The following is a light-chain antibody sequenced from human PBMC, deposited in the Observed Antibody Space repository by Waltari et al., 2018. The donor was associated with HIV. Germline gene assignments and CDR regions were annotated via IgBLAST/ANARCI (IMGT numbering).Light chain of an antibody. CDR3: QQAYSFPHT. J-gene: IGKJ2*01. Sequence: DTQMTQSPSSMSASVGDRVTITCRASQFISTSLAWYQQRPSRAPKLLIFAASRLQSGVPSRFSGGGSGTQFTLTINRLQPEDLATYYCQQAYSFPHTFGQGT. CDR1: QFISTS. CDR2: AAS. V-gene: IGKV1-12*01.